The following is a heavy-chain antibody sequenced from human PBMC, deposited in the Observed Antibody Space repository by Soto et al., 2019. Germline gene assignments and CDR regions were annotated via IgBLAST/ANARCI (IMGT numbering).Heavy chain of an antibody. D-gene: IGHD4-17*01. J-gene: IGHJ4*02. CDR3: ARVSRRLRYIDY. CDR2: IYYSGST. CDR1: GGSISSGDYY. V-gene: IGHV4-30-4*01. Sequence: SETLSLTCTVSGGSISSGDYYWSWIRQPPGKGLEWIGYIYYSGSTYYNPSLKGRVTISVDTSKNQFSLKLSSVTAADTAVYYCARVSRRLRYIDYWGQGTLVTVSS.